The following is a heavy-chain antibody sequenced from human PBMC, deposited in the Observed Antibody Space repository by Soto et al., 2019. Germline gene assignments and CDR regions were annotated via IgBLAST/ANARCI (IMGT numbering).Heavy chain of an antibody. CDR3: ARSLLQGDF. D-gene: IGHD2-21*01. V-gene: IGHV1-46*01. J-gene: IGHJ4*02. CDR1: GYTFIHYY. Sequence: QVQLVQSGAEVKKPGASVKISCKASGYTFIHYYIHWVRQAPGQGLEWMAIINPNGGSTNYAQKFQGRVTGTSDTSPTTVSMERNSLESDDTVVYFCARSLLQGDFWGQGTLVTVSS. CDR2: INPNGGST.